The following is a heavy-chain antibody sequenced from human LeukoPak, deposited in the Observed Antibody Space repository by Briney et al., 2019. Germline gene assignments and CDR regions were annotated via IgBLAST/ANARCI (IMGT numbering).Heavy chain of an antibody. V-gene: IGHV1-2*02. CDR2: INPNSGGT. CDR1: GYTFTGYY. Sequence: ASVKVSCKASGYTFTGYYMHWVRQAPGQGLEWMGWINPNSGGTNYAQKFQGRVTMTRDTSISTAYMELSRLRSDDTAVYYCARDNGAVAAPDDYWGQGTLVTVSS. J-gene: IGHJ4*02. CDR3: ARDNGAVAAPDDY. D-gene: IGHD6-19*01.